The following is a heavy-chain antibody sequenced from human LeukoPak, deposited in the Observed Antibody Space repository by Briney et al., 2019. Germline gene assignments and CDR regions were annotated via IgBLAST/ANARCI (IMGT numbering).Heavy chain of an antibody. CDR2: TNAGNGNT. V-gene: IGHV1-3*01. J-gene: IGHJ3*02. Sequence: ASVKVSCKASGYTFTSYAMHWVRQAPGQRLEWMGWTNAGNGNTKYSQKFQGRVTITRDTSASTAYMELRSLRSDDTAVYYCARARGIGAFDIWGQGTMVTVSS. CDR3: ARARGIGAFDI. CDR1: GYTFTSYA. D-gene: IGHD3-10*01.